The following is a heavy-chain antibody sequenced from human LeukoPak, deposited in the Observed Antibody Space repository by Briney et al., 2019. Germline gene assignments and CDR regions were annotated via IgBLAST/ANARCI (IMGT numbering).Heavy chain of an antibody. CDR2: INPNSGGT. J-gene: IGHJ4*02. V-gene: IGHV1-2*02. Sequence: ASVKVSCKASGYTFTGYYMHWVRQAPGQGLEWRGWINPNSGGTNYAQKFQGRVTMTRDTSISTAYMELSRLRSDDTAVYYCARVGNYYDSSGYSLRYWGQGTLVTVSS. CDR1: GYTFTGYY. CDR3: ARVGNYYDSSGYSLRY. D-gene: IGHD3-22*01.